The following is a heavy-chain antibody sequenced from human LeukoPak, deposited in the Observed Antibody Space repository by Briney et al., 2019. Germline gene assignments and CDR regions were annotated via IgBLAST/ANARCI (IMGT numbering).Heavy chain of an antibody. J-gene: IGHJ6*02. Sequence: GSLRLSCAASGFTFSSYGMHWVRQPPGKGLEWIGEIYHSGSTNYNPSLKSRVTISVDKSKNQFSLKLSSVTAADTAVYYCARDALDYYGSGRRLPYYYYGMDVWGQGTTVTVSS. V-gene: IGHV4-4*02. CDR1: GFTFSSYG. CDR3: ARDALDYYGSGRRLPYYYYGMDV. D-gene: IGHD3-10*01. CDR2: IYHSGST.